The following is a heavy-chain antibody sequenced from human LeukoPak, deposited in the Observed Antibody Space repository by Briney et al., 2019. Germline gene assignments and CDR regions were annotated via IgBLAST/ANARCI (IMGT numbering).Heavy chain of an antibody. CDR1: GGSISSYY. CDR2: IYYSGST. J-gene: IGHJ4*02. D-gene: IGHD4-17*01. CDR3: ARELYYGDYKSGYFDY. V-gene: IGHV4-59*01. Sequence: TSETLSLTCTVSGGSISSYYWSWIRQPPGKGLEWIGYIYYSGSTNYNPSLKSRVTISVDTSKNQFSLKLSSVTAADTAVYYCARELYYGDYKSGYFDYWGQGTLVTVSS.